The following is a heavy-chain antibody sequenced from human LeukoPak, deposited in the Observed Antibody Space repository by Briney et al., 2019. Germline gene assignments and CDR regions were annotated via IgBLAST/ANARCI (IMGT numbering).Heavy chain of an antibody. D-gene: IGHD4-23*01. J-gene: IGHJ4*02. Sequence: GESLKISCKGSGYRFNNYWIGWVRQMPGKGLERMGHIYPRDSDTRYSPSFQGQVTIAADKSISTAYMQWSRLKASDTAMYYCARHSYGGNSEVDYWGQGTLVTVSS. CDR3: ARHSYGGNSEVDY. CDR1: GYRFNNYW. CDR2: IYPRDSDT. V-gene: IGHV5-51*01.